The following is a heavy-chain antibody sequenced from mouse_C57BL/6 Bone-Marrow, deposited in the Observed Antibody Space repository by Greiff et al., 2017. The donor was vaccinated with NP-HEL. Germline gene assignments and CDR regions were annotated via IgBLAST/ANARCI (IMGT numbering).Heavy chain of an antibody. CDR3: ARNDLDY. CDR2: INYDGSST. CDR1: GFTFSDYY. J-gene: IGHJ4*01. Sequence: EVQLQESEGGLVQPGSSMKLSCTASGFTFSDYYMAWVRQVPEKGLEWVANINYDGSSTYYLDSLKSRFIISRDNAKNILYLQMSSLKSEDTATYYCARNDLDYWGQGTSVTVSS. V-gene: IGHV5-16*01.